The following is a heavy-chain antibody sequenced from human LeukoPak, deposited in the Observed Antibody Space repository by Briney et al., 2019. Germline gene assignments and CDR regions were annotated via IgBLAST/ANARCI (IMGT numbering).Heavy chain of an antibody. J-gene: IGHJ5*02. Sequence: ASVKVSCKASGGTFSSYAISWVRQAPGQGLEWMGWISAYNGNTNYAQKFQGRVTITRDTSASTAYMELSSLRSEDTAVYYCARDGGSSWYGNWFDPWGQGTLVTVSS. D-gene: IGHD6-13*01. V-gene: IGHV1-18*01. CDR2: ISAYNGNT. CDR1: GGTFSSYA. CDR3: ARDGGSSWYGNWFDP.